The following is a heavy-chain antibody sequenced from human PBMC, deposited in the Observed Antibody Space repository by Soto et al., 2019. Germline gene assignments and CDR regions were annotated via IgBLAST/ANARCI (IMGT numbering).Heavy chain of an antibody. J-gene: IGHJ2*01. V-gene: IGHV3-30*18. Sequence: DLEESGGGVVQPGRSLRLSCAASGFSFSTYGMHWVRQAPGKGLEWVAVISHDGGNEYYADSVKGRFTISRDSSKNTVYLQMNNVRAEDTAVYYCAKDPSSGYTRGYLDFWGLGTLVTVSS. CDR2: ISHDGGNE. CDR3: AKDPSSGYTRGYLDF. D-gene: IGHD3-22*01. CDR1: GFSFSTYG.